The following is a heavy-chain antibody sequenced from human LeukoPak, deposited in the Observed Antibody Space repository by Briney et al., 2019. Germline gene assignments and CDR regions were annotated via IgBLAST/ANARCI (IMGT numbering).Heavy chain of an antibody. CDR2: ISGSGGST. V-gene: IGHV3-23*01. CDR1: GFSFSNYA. CDR3: ARIRGGDWYYFDY. J-gene: IGHJ4*02. D-gene: IGHD2-21*02. Sequence: PGGSLRLSCAASGFSFSNYAMSWVRQAPGKGLEWVSAISGSGGSTYYADSVKGRFIISRDNSKNTLYLQMNSLRAEDTAVYYCARIRGGDWYYFDYWGQGTLVTVSS.